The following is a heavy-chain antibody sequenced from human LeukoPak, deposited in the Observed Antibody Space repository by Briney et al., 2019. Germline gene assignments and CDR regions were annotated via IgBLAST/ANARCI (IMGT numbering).Heavy chain of an antibody. CDR3: ARDGALGSSNWFDP. D-gene: IGHD1-26*01. V-gene: IGHV1-2*02. CDR1: GYTFTGYY. J-gene: IGHJ5*02. Sequence: ASVKVSCKASGYTFTGYYMHWVRQAPGQGLEWMGWINPNSGGTNYAQEFQGRVTMTRDTSISTAYMELSRLRSDDTAVYYCARDGALGSSNWFDPWGQGTLVTVSS. CDR2: INPNSGGT.